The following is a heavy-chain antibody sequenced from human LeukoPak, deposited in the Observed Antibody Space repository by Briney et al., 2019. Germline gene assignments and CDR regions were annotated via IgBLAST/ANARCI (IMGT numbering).Heavy chain of an antibody. J-gene: IGHJ4*02. Sequence: GGSLRLSCAASGFTFSTYSMHWVRQAPGKGLEWVSSIRSGSTYINYADSVKGRFTISRDDAKNSLYLQMNSLRAEDTAVYYCARDGIFDYWGRGTLVTVSS. V-gene: IGHV3-21*01. CDR3: ARDGIFDY. CDR2: IRSGSTYI. CDR1: GFTFSTYS.